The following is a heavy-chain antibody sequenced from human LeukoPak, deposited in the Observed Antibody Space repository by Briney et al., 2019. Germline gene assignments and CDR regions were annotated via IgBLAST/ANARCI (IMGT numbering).Heavy chain of an antibody. Sequence: GGSLSLSCAASGFTFSSYSMNWVRQAPGKGLEWISYILSSSTGMSYADSVKGRFTISRDNAKNSLYLQMSSLRDDDTAVYYCARDLHFAFDYWGRGTLVTVSS. J-gene: IGHJ4*02. CDR2: ILSSSTGM. CDR1: GFTFSSYS. CDR3: ARDLHFAFDY. V-gene: IGHV3-48*02.